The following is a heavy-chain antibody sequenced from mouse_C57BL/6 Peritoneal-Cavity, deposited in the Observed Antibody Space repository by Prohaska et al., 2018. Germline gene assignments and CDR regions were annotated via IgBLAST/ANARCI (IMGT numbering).Heavy chain of an antibody. J-gene: IGHJ1*03. V-gene: IGHV5-17*01. D-gene: IGHD1-1*01. Sequence: EVQLVESGGGLVKPGGSLKLSCAASGFTFSDYGMHWVRQAPEKGLEWFADIISGSSTMYYADTVKGRLTISRDNAKNTLFLQMTRLRSEDTDMYYCATAYYGSSSYWYFDVWGTGTTVTVSS. CDR3: ATAYYGSSSYWYFDV. CDR2: IISGSSTM. CDR1: GFTFSDYG.